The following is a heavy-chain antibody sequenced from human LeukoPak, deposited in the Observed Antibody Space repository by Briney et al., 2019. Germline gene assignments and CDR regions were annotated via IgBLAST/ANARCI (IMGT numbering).Heavy chain of an antibody. D-gene: IGHD6-13*01. V-gene: IGHV4-31*03. CDR2: IYYSGST. CDR3: ARGFGGPPAAVISVKVNWFDP. Sequence: PSQTLSLTCTVSSGSISSGGYYWSWIRQHPGKGLEWIGYIYYSGSTYYNPSLKSRVTISVDTSKNQFSLKLSSVTAADTAVYYCARGFGGPPAAVISVKVNWFDPWGQGTLVTVSS. CDR1: SGSISSGGYY. J-gene: IGHJ5*02.